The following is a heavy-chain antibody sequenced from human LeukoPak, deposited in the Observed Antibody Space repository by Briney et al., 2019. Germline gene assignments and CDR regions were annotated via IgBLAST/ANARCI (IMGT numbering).Heavy chain of an antibody. V-gene: IGHV3-66*02. D-gene: IGHD5-18*01. Sequence: PGGSLRLSCAASGFTFSDYYMSWIRQAPGKGLEWVSVIYSGGSTYYADSVKGRFTISRDNSKNTLYLQMNSLRAEDTAVYYCATDPSQLWVYWGQGTLVTVSS. CDR2: IYSGGST. CDR1: GFTFSDYY. CDR3: ATDPSQLWVY. J-gene: IGHJ4*02.